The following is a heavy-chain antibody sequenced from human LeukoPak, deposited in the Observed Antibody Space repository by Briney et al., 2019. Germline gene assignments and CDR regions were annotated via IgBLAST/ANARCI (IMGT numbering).Heavy chain of an antibody. V-gene: IGHV3-30*01. CDR1: GFTFISYA. D-gene: IGHD3-10*01. J-gene: IGHJ4*02. CDR3: ARGFARRGFDY. CDR2: ILYDGSNK. Sequence: GGALRLSCAASGFTFISYAMHWVRQAPGKGLQWVPVILYDGSNKYYADSVKGRFTISRDNSKNTLYLQMNSLRAEDTAVYYCARGFARRGFDYWGQGTMVTVSS.